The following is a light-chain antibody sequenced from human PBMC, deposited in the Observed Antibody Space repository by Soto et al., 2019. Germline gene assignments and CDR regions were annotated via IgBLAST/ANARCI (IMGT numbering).Light chain of an antibody. J-gene: IGKJ4*01. CDR2: DAS. CDR3: QQCRNWPLT. CDR1: QNVYKN. V-gene: IGKV3-15*01. Sequence: EIVMTQSPATLSASPGEGATLSCKAGQNVYKNLAWYQQRPGQPPRLLIYDASNRATGISARFSGSGYGTDFTLTISSLQSEDFAVYFCQQCRNWPLTFGGGTKVEIK.